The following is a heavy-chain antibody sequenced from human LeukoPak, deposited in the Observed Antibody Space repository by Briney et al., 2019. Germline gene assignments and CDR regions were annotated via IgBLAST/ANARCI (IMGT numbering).Heavy chain of an antibody. D-gene: IGHD6-13*01. V-gene: IGHV4-61*01. CDR3: ATVAVAGTGRDN. J-gene: IGHJ4*02. CDR1: GASVSSGSYY. Sequence: PSETLSLTCTVSGASVSSGSYYWSWIRQSPGKGLEWIGFMSYNVHTDYNPSLKSRVTLSADTSNNQFSLRLNSVTAADTAVYFCATVAVAGTGRDNWGQGTLVTVSS. CDR2: MSYNVHT.